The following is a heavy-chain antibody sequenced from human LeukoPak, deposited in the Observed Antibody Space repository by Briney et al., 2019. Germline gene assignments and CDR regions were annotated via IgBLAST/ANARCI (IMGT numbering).Heavy chain of an antibody. CDR2: IYSSGST. Sequence: SETLSLTCTVSGGSISSSSHYWAWIRQSPGKGLEWIGNIYSSGSTYYNASLQSRVTISIDTSKNQFSLRLNSVTAADTAMYYCAKSGGYGLIDYWGQGTLVTVSS. CDR3: AKSGGYGLIDY. V-gene: IGHV4-39*01. D-gene: IGHD1-26*01. CDR1: GGSISSSSHY. J-gene: IGHJ4*02.